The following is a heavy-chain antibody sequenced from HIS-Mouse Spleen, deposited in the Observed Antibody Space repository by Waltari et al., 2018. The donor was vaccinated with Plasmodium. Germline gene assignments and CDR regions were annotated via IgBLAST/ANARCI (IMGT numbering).Heavy chain of an antibody. J-gene: IGHJ3*02. CDR3: ARAPIRDAFDI. D-gene: IGHD3-9*01. V-gene: IGHV4-34*01. CDR2: INHSGST. Sequence: LEWSGEINHSGSTSDNPSLKRRGTISVDTSKNQFALKLSSVTAADTAGYYCARAPIRDAFDIWGQGTMVTVSS.